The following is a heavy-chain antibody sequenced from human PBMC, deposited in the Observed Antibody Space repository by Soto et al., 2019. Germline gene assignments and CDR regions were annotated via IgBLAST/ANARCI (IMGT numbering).Heavy chain of an antibody. CDR2: IYPGDSDT. V-gene: IGHV5-51*01. J-gene: IGHJ4*02. Sequence: PGESLKISCKGSGYSFTSYWIGWVRQMPVKGLEWMGIIYPGDSDTRYSPSFQGQVTISADKSISTAYLQWSSLKASDTAMYYCARLGYSGYRSPAGWHFDYWGQGTLVTVSS. D-gene: IGHD5-12*01. CDR3: ARLGYSGYRSPAGWHFDY. CDR1: GYSFTSYW.